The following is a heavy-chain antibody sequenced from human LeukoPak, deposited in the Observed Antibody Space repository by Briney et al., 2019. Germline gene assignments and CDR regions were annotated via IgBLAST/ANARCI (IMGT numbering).Heavy chain of an antibody. CDR1: GGSIRSDF. D-gene: IGHD3-22*01. Sequence: PSETLSLTCTVSGGSIRSDFWSWIRQPAGKGLEWIGRIYTSGSTNYNPSLKSRVTMSVDTSKNQFSLKLSSVTAADTAVYYCARLRGGYYDGSGYWGYYFDYWGQGTLVTVSS. V-gene: IGHV4-4*07. J-gene: IGHJ4*02. CDR2: IYTSGST. CDR3: ARLRGGYYDGSGYWGYYFDY.